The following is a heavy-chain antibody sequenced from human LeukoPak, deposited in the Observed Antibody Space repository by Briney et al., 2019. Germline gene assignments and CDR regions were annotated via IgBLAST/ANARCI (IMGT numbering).Heavy chain of an antibody. D-gene: IGHD3/OR15-3a*01. CDR1: GYSIRSDFF. CDR3: ARLRTGFYGHY. J-gene: IGHJ4*02. CDR2: IYHSGVT. Sequence: PSETLSLTCAVSGYSIRSDFFWGWIRQPPGKGLEWIGNIYHSGVTNYNPSLKSRVTISVDTSKNQFSLQLSFVTAADTGVYYCARLRTGFYGHYWGQGTLVTVSS. V-gene: IGHV4-38-2*01.